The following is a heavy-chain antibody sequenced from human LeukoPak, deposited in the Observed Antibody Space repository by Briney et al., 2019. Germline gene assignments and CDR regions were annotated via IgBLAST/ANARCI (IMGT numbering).Heavy chain of an antibody. CDR3: ARVVTTMIRGGGAFDI. CDR2: IKQDESEK. V-gene: IGHV3-7*01. Sequence: GGFLRLSCAASGFTFSSYSMTWVRQAPGKGLEWVANIKQDESEKYYVDSVKGRFTISRDNAKNSLYLQINSLRAEDTAVYYCARVVTTMIRGGGAFDIWGQGTVVTVSS. D-gene: IGHD3-10*01. CDR1: GFTFSSYS. J-gene: IGHJ3*02.